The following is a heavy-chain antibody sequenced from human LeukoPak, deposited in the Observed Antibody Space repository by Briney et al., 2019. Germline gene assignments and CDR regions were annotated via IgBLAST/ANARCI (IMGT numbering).Heavy chain of an antibody. J-gene: IGHJ3*02. V-gene: IGHV4-59*11. CDR1: GGSISRHH. CDR3: ARAAFDI. CDR2: INYSGST. Sequence: PSETLSLTCSVSGGSISRHHWSWIRQPPGKGLEWIGYINYSGSTNYNPSLKSRVTMSVDTSKNQFSLKLSSVTAADTAVYYCARAAFDIWGQGTMVTVSS.